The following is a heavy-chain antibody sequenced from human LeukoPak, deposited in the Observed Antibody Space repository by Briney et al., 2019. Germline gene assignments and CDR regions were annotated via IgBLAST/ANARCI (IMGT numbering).Heavy chain of an antibody. CDR1: GFTFSTYD. D-gene: IGHD5-18*01. V-gene: IGHV3-48*03. J-gene: IGHJ6*03. CDR2: ISSSGITI. Sequence: GGSLRLSCAASGFTFSTYDMNWVRQAPGKGLEWISYISSSGITIFYADSVKGRFTISRDNAKNSLYLQMNSLRAEDTALYYCARAGGYSYGYNYYYYMDVWGKGTTVTVSS. CDR3: ARAGGYSYGYNYYYYMDV.